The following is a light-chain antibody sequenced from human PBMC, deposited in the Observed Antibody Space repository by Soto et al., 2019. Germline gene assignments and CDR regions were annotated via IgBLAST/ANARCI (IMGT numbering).Light chain of an antibody. V-gene: IGLV2-14*03. CDR2: DVT. J-gene: IGLJ1*01. CDR1: SSDVGGYNY. Sequence: QSVLTQPASVSGSPGQSITISCTGTSSDVGGYNYVSWYQHHPVKAPKLRIYDVTNRPSGVSDGFSGSKSGNTASLTISGLQADDEADYYCSSYKSSSTPYVLGTGTKVTLL. CDR3: SSYKSSSTPYV.